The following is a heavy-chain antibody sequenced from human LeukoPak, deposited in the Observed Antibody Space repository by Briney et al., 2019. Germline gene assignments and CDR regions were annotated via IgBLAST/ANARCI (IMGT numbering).Heavy chain of an antibody. CDR2: ISSSSSTI. D-gene: IGHD6-13*01. CDR3: ARSSSSWYGAEWFDP. Sequence: GGSLRLSCAASGFTFSSYSMNWVRQAPGKGLEWVSYISSSSSTIYYADSVKGRFTISRDNAKNSLYLQMNSLRDEDTAVYYCARSSSSWYGAEWFDPWGQGTLVTVSS. J-gene: IGHJ5*02. CDR1: GFTFSSYS. V-gene: IGHV3-48*02.